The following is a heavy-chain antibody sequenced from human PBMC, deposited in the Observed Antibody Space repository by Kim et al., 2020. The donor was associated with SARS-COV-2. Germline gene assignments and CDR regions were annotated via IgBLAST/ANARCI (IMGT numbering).Heavy chain of an antibody. J-gene: IGHJ6*02. Sequence: ASVKVSCKASGYTFTGYYMHWVRQAPGQGLEWMGWINPNSGGTNYAQKFQGRVTMTRDTSISTAYMELSRLRSDDTAVYYCARDQGGSYYSDNYYYGMDVWGQGTTVTVSS. CDR2: INPNSGGT. CDR3: ARDQGGSYYSDNYYYGMDV. D-gene: IGHD1-26*01. V-gene: IGHV1-2*02. CDR1: GYTFTGYY.